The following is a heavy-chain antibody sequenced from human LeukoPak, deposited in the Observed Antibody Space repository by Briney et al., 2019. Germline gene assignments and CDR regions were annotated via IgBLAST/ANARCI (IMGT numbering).Heavy chain of an antibody. CDR3: ARGRHGCTDLDY. J-gene: IGHJ4*02. V-gene: IGHV5-51*01. Sequence: GESLQISCQGSGYRFTSDWIVWVRQMPGKGVEWMGIIYPGDSDTRYSPSFQGQVTISADKSISTAYLQWSSLKASDTAMYYCARGRHGCTDLDYWGQGTLVTVSS. CDR2: IYPGDSDT. CDR1: GYRFTSDW. D-gene: IGHD5-24*01.